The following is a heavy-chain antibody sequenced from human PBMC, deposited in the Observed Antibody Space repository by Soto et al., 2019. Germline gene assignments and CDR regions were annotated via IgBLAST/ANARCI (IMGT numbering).Heavy chain of an antibody. CDR2: INPNSGGT. CDR1: GYTFTGYY. Sequence: ASVKVSCKASGYTFTGYYMHWVRQAPGQGLEWMGWINPNSGGTNYAQKIQGWVTMTRDTSISTTYMELSRLRSDDTAVYYCAREGVAAVSYYYGMDVWGQGTTVTVSS. CDR3: AREGVAAVSYYYGMDV. D-gene: IGHD6-13*01. V-gene: IGHV1-2*04. J-gene: IGHJ6*02.